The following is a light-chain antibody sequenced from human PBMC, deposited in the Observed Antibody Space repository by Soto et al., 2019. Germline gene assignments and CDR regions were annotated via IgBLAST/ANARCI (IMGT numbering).Light chain of an antibody. Sequence: AIQMTQSPSSLSASVGDRVTITCRASQDIGNDLGWYQQKPGKAPKLLIYAASSLESGVPSRFSGSGSGTDFTLTISSLQPEDFATYYYLQDYNRPYTFGQGSRLEIK. CDR1: QDIGND. V-gene: IGKV1-6*01. J-gene: IGKJ2*01. CDR2: AAS. CDR3: LQDYNRPYT.